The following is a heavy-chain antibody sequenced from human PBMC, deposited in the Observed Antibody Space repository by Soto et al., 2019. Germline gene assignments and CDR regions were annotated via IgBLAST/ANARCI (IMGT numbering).Heavy chain of an antibody. CDR1: GFTVSSNY. J-gene: IGHJ6*02. V-gene: IGHV3-66*01. CDR2: IYSGGST. CDR3: ARDFPFDYGDYPGNFGKSTGGWNYGMDV. Sequence: GGSLRLSCAASGFTVSSNYMSWVRQPPGKGLEWVSVIYSGGSTYYADSVKGRFTISRDNSKNTLYLQMNSLRAEDTAVYYCARDFPFDYGDYPGNFGKSTGGWNYGMDVWGQGTTVTVSS. D-gene: IGHD4-17*01.